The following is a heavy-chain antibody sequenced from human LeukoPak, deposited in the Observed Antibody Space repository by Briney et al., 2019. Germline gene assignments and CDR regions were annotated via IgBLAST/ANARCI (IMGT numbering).Heavy chain of an antibody. V-gene: IGHV7-4-1*02. Sequence: GASVKVSCKASGYTFTSYAMNWVRQAPGQGLEWMGWINTNTGNPTYAQGFTGRFVFSLDTSVSTAYLQISSLKAGDTAVYYCARFLRYGVYSSGWPDYWGQGTLVTVSS. CDR2: INTNTGNP. D-gene: IGHD6-19*01. J-gene: IGHJ4*02. CDR3: ARFLRYGVYSSGWPDY. CDR1: GYTFTSYA.